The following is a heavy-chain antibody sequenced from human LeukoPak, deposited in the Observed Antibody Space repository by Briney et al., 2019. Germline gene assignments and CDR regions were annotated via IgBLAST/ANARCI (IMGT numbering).Heavy chain of an antibody. D-gene: IGHD2-15*01. Sequence: GRSLRLSCAASEFTFNNHDMHWVRQAPGKGLEWVAAISYDGRNKYYADSVKGRFTISRDNSKSTLNLQMNSLRTEDTAVFYCAKPRDIDSWAFDVWGQGTMVTVSS. CDR3: AKPRDIDSWAFDV. V-gene: IGHV3-30*18. CDR1: EFTFNNHD. J-gene: IGHJ3*01. CDR2: ISYDGRNK.